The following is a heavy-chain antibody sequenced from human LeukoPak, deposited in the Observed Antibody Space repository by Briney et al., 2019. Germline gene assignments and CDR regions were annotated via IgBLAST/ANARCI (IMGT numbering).Heavy chain of an antibody. CDR1: GYTFTNFY. CDR3: ARGEDFLTGYARIYYGMDV. J-gene: IGHJ6*02. Sequence: GASVKVSCKASGYTFTNFYMHWVRQAPGQGLEWMGTLHPSGGSPTYGQKFQGRLTVTSDTSTSTVYMRLSSLRSDDTAVYYCARGEDFLTGYARIYYGMDVWGQGTTVTVSS. V-gene: IGHV1-46*01. CDR2: LHPSGGSP. D-gene: IGHD3-9*01.